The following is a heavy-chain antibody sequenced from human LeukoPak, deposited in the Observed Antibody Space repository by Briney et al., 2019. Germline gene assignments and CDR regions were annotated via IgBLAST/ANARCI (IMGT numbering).Heavy chain of an antibody. D-gene: IGHD4-17*01. CDR1: GFTFSDYA. Sequence: PGGSLRLSCAASGFTFSDYAMSWVRQAPGKGLEWVSSISDSGGSIYYADSVKGRFTISRDNSKNTLFLQMNSLRVEDTAVYYCAKDMTTFDYWGQGTLATVSS. J-gene: IGHJ4*02. CDR3: AKDMTTFDY. V-gene: IGHV3-23*01. CDR2: ISDSGGSI.